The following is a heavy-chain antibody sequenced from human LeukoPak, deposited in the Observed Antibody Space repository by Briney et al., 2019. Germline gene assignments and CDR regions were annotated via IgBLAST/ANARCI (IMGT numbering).Heavy chain of an antibody. J-gene: IGHJ4*02. CDR2: IYPGDSDT. Sequence: ESLKISCKGSGYSFANYWIVWVRQMPGKGLEWMGLIYPGDSDTRYSPSFQGQVTISADKSISTAYLQWSSLKASDTAMYYFXSSYYYDSSGYYYSFDYWGQGTLVTVSS. D-gene: IGHD3-22*01. V-gene: IGHV5-51*01. CDR1: GYSFANYW. CDR3: XSSYYYDSSGYYYSFDY.